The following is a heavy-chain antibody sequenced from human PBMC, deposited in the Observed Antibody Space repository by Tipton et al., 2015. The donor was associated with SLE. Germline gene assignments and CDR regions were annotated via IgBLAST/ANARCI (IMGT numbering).Heavy chain of an antibody. Sequence: TLSLTCTVSGGSVSSGSYYWSWIRQPPGKGLEWIGYIYYSGSTNYNPSLKSRVTISVDTSKNQFSLKLSSVTAADTAVYYCARGLYCSGGSCYYFDYWGQGTLVTVSS. J-gene: IGHJ4*02. V-gene: IGHV4-61*01. CDR2: IYYSGST. D-gene: IGHD2-15*01. CDR1: GGSVSSGSYY. CDR3: ARGLYCSGGSCYYFDY.